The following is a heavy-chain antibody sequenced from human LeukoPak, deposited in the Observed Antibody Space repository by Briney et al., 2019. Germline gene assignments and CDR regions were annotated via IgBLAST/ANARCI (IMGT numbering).Heavy chain of an antibody. Sequence: SSETMSLTCTVSGYSISSGYYWGWIRQPPGKGLGWIGSIYHSGSTYYNPSLKSRVTISVDTSKNQFSLKLSAVTAADTAVYYCARAEASVLMVYAIGRFDPWGQGTLVTVSS. V-gene: IGHV4-38-2*02. J-gene: IGHJ5*02. D-gene: IGHD2-8*01. CDR1: GYSISSGYY. CDR2: IYHSGST. CDR3: ARAEASVLMVYAIGRFDP.